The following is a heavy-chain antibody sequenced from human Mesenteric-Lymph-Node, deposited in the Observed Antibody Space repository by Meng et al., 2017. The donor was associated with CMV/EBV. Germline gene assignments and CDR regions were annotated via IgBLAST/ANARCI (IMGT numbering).Heavy chain of an antibody. J-gene: IGHJ6*02. V-gene: IGHV3-23*01. CDR2: ISTRVGST. D-gene: IGHD3-9*01. CDR3: AREGARYFDWSLLDYGMDV. Sequence: GGSLRLSCAASGFAFSNYAMSWVRLTPGKGLEWVSGISTRVGSTYYADFVRGRFTISRDNSKNTLSLLMNGLRAEDTAVYYCAREGARYFDWSLLDYGMDVWGQGTTVTVSS. CDR1: GFAFSNYA.